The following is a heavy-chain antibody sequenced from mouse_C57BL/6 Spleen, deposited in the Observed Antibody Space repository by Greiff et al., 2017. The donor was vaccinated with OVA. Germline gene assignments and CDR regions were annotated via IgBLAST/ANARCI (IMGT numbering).Heavy chain of an antibody. CDR2: IDPSDSDT. V-gene: IGHV1-69*01. Sequence: VQLQQPGAELVMPGASVKLSCKASGYTFTSYWMHWVKQRPGQGLAWIGEIDPSDSDTNYNQKFKGKSTLTVEKSSRPAYMQRSSLTSEDTAVNYCARNDDYRWFAYWGQGTLVTVSA. CDR1: GYTFTSYW. CDR3: ARNDDYRWFAY. J-gene: IGHJ3*01. D-gene: IGHD2-4*01.